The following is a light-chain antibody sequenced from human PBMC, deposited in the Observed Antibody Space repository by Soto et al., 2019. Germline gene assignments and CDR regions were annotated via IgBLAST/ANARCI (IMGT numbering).Light chain of an antibody. CDR3: QQYGSSPPGA. Sequence: ENVLTQSPGTLSLSPGERATLSCRASQSVSSSYLAWYQQKPGQAPRPLIYGASSRATGIPHRFSGSGSGTDFTLTISRLEPEDFAVYYCQQYGSSPPGAFGQGTKVEIK. V-gene: IGKV3-20*01. CDR1: QSVSSSY. CDR2: GAS. J-gene: IGKJ1*01.